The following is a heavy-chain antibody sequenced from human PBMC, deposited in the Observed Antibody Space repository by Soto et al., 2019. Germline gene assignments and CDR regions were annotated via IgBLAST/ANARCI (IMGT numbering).Heavy chain of an antibody. CDR2: IWYDGSNK. CDR3: ARDWRAAPLGSDY. V-gene: IGHV3-33*01. D-gene: IGHD6-6*01. J-gene: IGHJ4*02. Sequence: QVQLVESGGGVVQPGRSLRLSCAASGFTFSSYGMHWVRQAPGKGLEWVAVIWYDGSNKYYADSVKGRFTISRDNSKNTLYLQMNSLRAEDTAVYCCARDWRAAPLGSDYWGQGTLVTVSS. CDR1: GFTFSSYG.